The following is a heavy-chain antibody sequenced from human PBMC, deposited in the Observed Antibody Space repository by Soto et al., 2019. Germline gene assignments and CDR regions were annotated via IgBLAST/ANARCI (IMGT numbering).Heavy chain of an antibody. D-gene: IGHD2-21*02. CDR3: ARGGHVVVVTAALDY. Sequence: QVQLVQSGAEVKKPGASVKVSCKASGDTFTDYYIHWVRQAPGQGLEWMGTVNPSGGHTTYAQHFLGRMTMTRDKSTSTLYMELTCLTSEDTAVYYCARGGHVVVVTAALDYWGQGTLVTVSS. CDR2: VNPSGGHT. V-gene: IGHV1-46*01. J-gene: IGHJ4*02. CDR1: GDTFTDYY.